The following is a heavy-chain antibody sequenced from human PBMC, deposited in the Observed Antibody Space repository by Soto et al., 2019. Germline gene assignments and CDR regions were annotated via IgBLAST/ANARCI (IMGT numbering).Heavy chain of an antibody. J-gene: IGHJ4*02. CDR1: GFTFSSYA. Sequence: GGSLRLSCAASGFTFSSYAMHWVRQVPGKGLEWVSSITSNSDAIKYADSVKGRFTLSRDNAKNSMYLEMNSLRVEDTAFYFCVKGTFSRSKVIFDYWGQGTLVTVSS. CDR2: ITSNSDAI. D-gene: IGHD2-21*01. CDR3: VKGTFSRSKVIFDY. V-gene: IGHV3-9*01.